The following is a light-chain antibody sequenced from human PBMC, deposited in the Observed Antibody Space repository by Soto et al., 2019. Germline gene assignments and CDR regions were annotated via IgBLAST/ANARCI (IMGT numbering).Light chain of an antibody. CDR2: GAS. CDR3: QQYGASPYT. J-gene: IGKJ2*01. V-gene: IGKV3-20*01. CDR1: QGVRNSY. Sequence: EIVLTQSPGTLSLSPGERATLSCRASQGVRNSYLAWYQQSPGQAPRLLIHGASSRATGIPDRFSGSGSGTEFSLTISRLEPEDFAVYYCQQYGASPYTFGQGTKLELK.